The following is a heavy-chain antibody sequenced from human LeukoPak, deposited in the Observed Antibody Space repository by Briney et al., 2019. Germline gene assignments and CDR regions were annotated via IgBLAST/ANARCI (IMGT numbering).Heavy chain of an antibody. D-gene: IGHD2-2*01. CDR2: IIPIFGTA. V-gene: IGHV1-69*13. J-gene: IGHJ4*02. CDR1: GGTFSSYA. Sequence: SVKVSCKASGGTFSSYAISWVRQAPGQGLEWMGGIIPIFGTANYAQKFQGRVTITADESTSTAYMELSSLRSEDTAVYYCAREYCSSTSCFKYWGQGTLVTVSS. CDR3: AREYCSSTSCFKY.